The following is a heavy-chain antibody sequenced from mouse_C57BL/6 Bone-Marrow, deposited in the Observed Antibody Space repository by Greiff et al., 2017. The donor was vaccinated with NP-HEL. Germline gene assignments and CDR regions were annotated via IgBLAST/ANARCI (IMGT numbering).Heavy chain of an antibody. V-gene: IGHV1-69*01. CDR1: GYTFTSYW. CDR3: AREDPLYGSSPDWYFDV. D-gene: IGHD1-1*01. CDR2: IDPSDSYT. J-gene: IGHJ1*03. Sequence: QVQLQQPGAELVMPGASVKLSCKASGYTFTSYWMHWVKQRPGQGLEWIGEIDPSDSYTNYNQKFKGKSTLTVDKSSSTAYMQLSSLTSADSAVYYCAREDPLYGSSPDWYFDVWGTGTTVTVSA.